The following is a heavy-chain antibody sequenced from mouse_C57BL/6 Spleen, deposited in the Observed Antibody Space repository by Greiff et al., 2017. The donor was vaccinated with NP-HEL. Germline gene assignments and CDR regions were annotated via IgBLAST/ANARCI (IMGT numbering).Heavy chain of an antibody. D-gene: IGHD2-3*01. J-gene: IGHJ2*01. CDR2: ISSGSSTI. CDR3: ARGDGTDY. CDR1: GFTFSDYG. Sequence: EVKLMESGGGLVKPGGSLKLSCAASGFTFSDYGMHWVRQAPEKGLEWVAYISSGSSTIYYADTVKGRFTISRDNAKNTLFLQRTSLRSEDTAMYYGARGDGTDYWGQGTTLTVSS. V-gene: IGHV5-17*01.